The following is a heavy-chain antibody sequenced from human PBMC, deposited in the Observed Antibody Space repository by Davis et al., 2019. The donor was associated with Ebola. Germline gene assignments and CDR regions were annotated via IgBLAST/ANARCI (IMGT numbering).Heavy chain of an antibody. CDR1: GFTFSDYY. CDR3: ARDRVGSGYLYGMDV. CDR2: ISSSGSTI. J-gene: IGHJ6*02. V-gene: IGHV3-11*04. Sequence: GESLKISCAASGFTFSDYYMSWIRQAPGKGLEWVSYISSSGSTIYYADSVKGRFTISRDNAKNSLYLQMNSLRAEDTAVYYCARDRVGSGYLYGMDVWGQGTTVTVSS. D-gene: IGHD5-12*01.